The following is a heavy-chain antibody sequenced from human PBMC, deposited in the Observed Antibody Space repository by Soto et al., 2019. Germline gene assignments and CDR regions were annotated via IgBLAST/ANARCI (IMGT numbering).Heavy chain of an antibody. CDR2: ISSSSSTI. D-gene: IGHD3-3*01. J-gene: IGHJ4*02. CDR1: GFTFSSYS. Sequence: GGSLRLSCAASGFTFSSYSMNWVRQAPGKGLEWVSYISSSSSTIYYADSVKGRFTISRDNAKNSLYLQMNSLRAEDTAVYYCARDLRFWTHVYYFDYWGQGTLVTVSS. CDR3: ARDLRFWTHVYYFDY. V-gene: IGHV3-48*01.